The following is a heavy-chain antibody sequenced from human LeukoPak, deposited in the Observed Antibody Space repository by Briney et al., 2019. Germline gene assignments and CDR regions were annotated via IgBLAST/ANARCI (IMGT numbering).Heavy chain of an antibody. CDR1: GGSISSYY. CDR2: IYASGST. V-gene: IGHV4-4*07. D-gene: IGHD3-22*01. J-gene: IGHJ3*02. Sequence: SETLSLTCTVSGGSISSYYWNWIRQPAEKGLEWIGRIYASGSTNYNPSLKSRVTMSVDTSKNQFSLKLSSVTAADTAMYYCARAAYSSAHTAFHIWGQGTVVTVSS. CDR3: ARAAYSSAHTAFHI.